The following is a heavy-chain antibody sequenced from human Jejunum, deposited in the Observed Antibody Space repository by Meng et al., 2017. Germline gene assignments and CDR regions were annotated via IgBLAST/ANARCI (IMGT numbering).Heavy chain of an antibody. V-gene: IGHV3-23*04. CDR2: IGSSGSNT. J-gene: IGHJ4*02. CDR3: ARTYHLPQN. Sequence: EGQVGVSGGGLVQAGGSLKLSWAASGFSFSTYAMTWVRQAPGKGPEWVSAIGSSGSNTYYADSVQGRFTITRDNSKNTLYLQMNTLRAEDTAVYYCARTYHLPQNWGQGTLVTVSS. D-gene: IGHD1-14*01. CDR1: GFSFSTYA.